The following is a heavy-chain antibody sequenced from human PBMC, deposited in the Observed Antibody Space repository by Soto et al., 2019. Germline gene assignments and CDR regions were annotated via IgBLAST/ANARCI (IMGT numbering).Heavy chain of an antibody. J-gene: IGHJ6*04. D-gene: IGHD3-10*01. CDR1: GFTLSGRS. CDR2: IDNAGTDS. CDR3: ARGWFGPDV. V-gene: IGHV3-74*01. Sequence: EVQLVESGGGLVQPGGSLRLSCAASGFTLSGRSMHWVRQAPGKGLVWVSGIDNAGTDSTYADSVKGRFTNSRDNAKNMLYLQMKSLRVEDTAVYYCARGWFGPDVWGKGTTVTVSS.